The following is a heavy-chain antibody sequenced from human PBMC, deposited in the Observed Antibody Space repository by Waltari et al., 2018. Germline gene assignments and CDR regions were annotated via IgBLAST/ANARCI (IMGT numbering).Heavy chain of an antibody. CDR1: GESFRGYF. CDR2: IHYDGST. J-gene: IGHJ4*01. CDR3: ARYGEVPPNYFFDF. V-gene: IGHV4-34*01. Sequence: QVQLHQWGAGLLKPSETLSLTCAVSGESFRGYFWGWIRQPPGKGLEWLGAIHYDGSTNYKPSLKSRLSLSVDTTKKHFSLRLTSVTAADTGMYFCARYGEVPPNYFFDFWGQGIRVTVSS. D-gene: IGHD2-21*01.